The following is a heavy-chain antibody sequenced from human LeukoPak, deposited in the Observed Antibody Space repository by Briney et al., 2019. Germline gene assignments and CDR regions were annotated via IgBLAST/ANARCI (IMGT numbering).Heavy chain of an antibody. V-gene: IGHV3-21*01. D-gene: IGHD6-13*01. J-gene: IGHJ4*02. CDR2: ISSSSRYI. CDR1: GFTFSSYS. Sequence: GGSLRLSCAASGFTFSSYSMNWVRQAPGKGLEWVSSISSSSRYIYYADSVKGRFTISRDNAKNSLYLQMNSLRAEDTAVYYCARSAAAAGAYYFDYWGQGTLVTVSS. CDR3: ARSAAAAGAYYFDY.